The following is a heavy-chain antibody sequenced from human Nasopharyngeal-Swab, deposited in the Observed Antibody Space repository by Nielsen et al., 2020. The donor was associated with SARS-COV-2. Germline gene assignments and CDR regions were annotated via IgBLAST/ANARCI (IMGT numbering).Heavy chain of an antibody. J-gene: IGHJ4*02. V-gene: IGHV4-59*01. CDR2: IYYSGST. Sequence: SETLSLTCTVSGGSISSYYWSWVRQPPGKGLEWIGYIYYSGSTNYNPSLKSRVTISVDTSKNQFSLKLSSVTAADTAVYYCARGLPSYYDSSGYYSDWDQGTLVTVSS. CDR3: ARGLPSYYDSSGYYSD. CDR1: GGSISSYY. D-gene: IGHD3-22*01.